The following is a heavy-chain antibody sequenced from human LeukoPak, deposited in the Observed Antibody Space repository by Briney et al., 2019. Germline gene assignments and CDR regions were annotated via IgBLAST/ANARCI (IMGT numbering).Heavy chain of an antibody. Sequence: KPSETLSLTCAVYGGSFNNYSWSWIRQPPGKGLEWIGEINHSGSTNYNPSLKSRVTISVDTSKNQFSLKLSSVTAADTAVYYCARSSRHYDFWSGFDYYDVWGKGTTVTVFS. V-gene: IGHV4-34*01. CDR1: GGSFNNYS. CDR2: INHSGST. J-gene: IGHJ6*04. D-gene: IGHD3-3*01. CDR3: ARSSRHYDFWSGFDYYDV.